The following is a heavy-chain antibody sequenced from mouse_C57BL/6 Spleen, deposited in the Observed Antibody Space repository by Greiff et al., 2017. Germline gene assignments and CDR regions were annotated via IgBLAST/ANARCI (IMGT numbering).Heavy chain of an antibody. J-gene: IGHJ3*01. CDR2: ISDGGSYT. V-gene: IGHV5-4*01. CDR3: AREGAPTGPWFAY. D-gene: IGHD4-1*02. CDR1: GFTFSSYA. Sequence: EVQLQESGGGLVKPGGSLKLSCAASGFTFSSYAMSWVRQTPEKRLEWVATISDGGSYTYYPDNVKGRFTISRDNAKNNLYLQMSHLKSEDTAMYYCAREGAPTGPWFAYWGQGTLVTVSA.